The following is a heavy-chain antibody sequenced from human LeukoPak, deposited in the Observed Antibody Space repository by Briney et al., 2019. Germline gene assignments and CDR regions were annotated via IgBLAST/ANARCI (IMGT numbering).Heavy chain of an antibody. CDR3: ARDPADYGDYGGGVAFDI. D-gene: IGHD4-17*01. Sequence: GGSLRLSCAASGFTFSSYGMHWVRQAPGKGLEWVAVIWYDGSNKYYADSVKGRFTISRDNSKNTLYLQMNGLRAEDTAVYYCARDPADYGDYGGGVAFDIWGQGTMVTVSS. CDR2: IWYDGSNK. J-gene: IGHJ3*02. V-gene: IGHV3-33*01. CDR1: GFTFSSYG.